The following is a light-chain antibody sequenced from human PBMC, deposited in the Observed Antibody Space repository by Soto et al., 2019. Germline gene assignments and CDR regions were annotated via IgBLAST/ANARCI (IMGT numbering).Light chain of an antibody. CDR2: EVS. CDR1: SSDVGSYNL. V-gene: IGLV2-23*02. CDR3: CSYAGRTTPYV. Sequence: QSALTQPASVSGSPGQSITIPCTGTSSDVGSYNLVSWYQHHPGKAPKLMIYEVSERPSGVSNRFSGSKSGNTASLTISGLQAEDEADYYCCSYAGRTTPYVFGTGTKVTVL. J-gene: IGLJ1*01.